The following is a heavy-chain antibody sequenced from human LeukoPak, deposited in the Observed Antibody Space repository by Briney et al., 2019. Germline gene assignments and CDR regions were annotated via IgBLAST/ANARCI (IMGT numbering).Heavy chain of an antibody. J-gene: IGHJ4*02. CDR2: INSDGSST. Sequence: PGGPLRLSCAASGFTFSGYWMHWVRQAPGKGLVWVSRINSDGSSTSYADSVKGRFTISRDNAKNTLYLQMNSLRAEDTAVYYCARGSGHSSSWFVDYWGQGTLVTVSS. V-gene: IGHV3-74*01. CDR1: GFTFSGYW. CDR3: ARGSGHSSSWFVDY. D-gene: IGHD6-13*01.